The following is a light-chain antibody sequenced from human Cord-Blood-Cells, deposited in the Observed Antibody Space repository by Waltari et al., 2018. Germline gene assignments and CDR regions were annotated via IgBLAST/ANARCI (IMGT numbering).Light chain of an antibody. CDR3: QQYNNWPPWT. J-gene: IGKJ1*01. CDR1: QSVSSN. CDR2: GAS. V-gene: IGKV3-15*01. Sequence: EIVMTQSPATLSVSPGERATLSCRASQSVSSNLACYQQKPVQAPRLHIYGASTRSNSIPATFSGSGSTRKFTLTISSLQSEDFAVYYCQQYNNWPPWTFGQGTKVEIK.